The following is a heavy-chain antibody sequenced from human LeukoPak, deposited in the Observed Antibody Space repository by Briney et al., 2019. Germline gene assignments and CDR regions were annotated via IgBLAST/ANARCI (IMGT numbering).Heavy chain of an antibody. J-gene: IGHJ4*02. V-gene: IGHV3-53*01. CDR2: MYTGGTT. Sequence: GGSLRLSCAASGFTVRGTHMSWVRQAPGKGLEWVSAMYTGGTTYYADSVKGRFTISRDNSRNTLFLHMSSLRADDTAVYYCAKDEATSGGGLASWGQGTLVTVSS. CDR1: GFTVRGTH. CDR3: AKDEATSGGGLAS. D-gene: IGHD3-16*01.